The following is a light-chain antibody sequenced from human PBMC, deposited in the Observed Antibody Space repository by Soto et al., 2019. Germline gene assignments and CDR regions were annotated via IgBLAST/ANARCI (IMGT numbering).Light chain of an antibody. Sequence: DIQMTQSPSILSASVGDRVTITCRASQSISSYLNWYQQKPGKAPKLLIYAASSLQSGVPSRFSGSGSGTDFTLTISSLQPEDFATYYCQQSYSTHWGTFGGGTKVDIK. CDR3: QQSYSTHWGT. CDR2: AAS. J-gene: IGKJ4*01. CDR1: QSISSY. V-gene: IGKV1-39*01.